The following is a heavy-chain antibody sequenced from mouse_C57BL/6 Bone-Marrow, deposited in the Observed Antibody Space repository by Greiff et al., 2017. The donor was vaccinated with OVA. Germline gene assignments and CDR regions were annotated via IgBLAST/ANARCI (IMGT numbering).Heavy chain of an antibody. J-gene: IGHJ4*01. Sequence: EVKLVESGGGLVQPGGSLKLSCAASGFTFSDYYMYWVRQTPEKRLEWVAYISNGGGSTYYPDTVKGRFTISRDNAKNTLYLQMSRLKSEDTAMYYCAREGKFVTTVVGAMDDWGQGTSVTVSS. D-gene: IGHD1-1*01. CDR2: ISNGGGST. V-gene: IGHV5-12*01. CDR1: GFTFSDYY. CDR3: AREGKFVTTVVGAMDD.